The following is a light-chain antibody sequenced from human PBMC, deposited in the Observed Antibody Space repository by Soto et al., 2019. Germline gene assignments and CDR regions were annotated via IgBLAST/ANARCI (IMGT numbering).Light chain of an antibody. Sequence: QSVLTQPPSASGTPGQRVTISCSGSSSNIGSNTVNWYQQLPGTAPKLLIYSNNQRPSGVPDPFSGSKSGTSASLAISGLQSEDEADYYCAAWDDSLNEVVFGGGTKLTVL. CDR3: AAWDDSLNEVV. J-gene: IGLJ2*01. CDR2: SNN. V-gene: IGLV1-44*01. CDR1: SSNIGSNT.